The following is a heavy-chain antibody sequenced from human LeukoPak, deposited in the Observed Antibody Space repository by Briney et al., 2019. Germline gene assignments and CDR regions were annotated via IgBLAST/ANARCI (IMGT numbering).Heavy chain of an antibody. CDR3: ARGRTNANWFDP. CDR1: GFTFSSYG. D-gene: IGHD2-8*01. CDR2: IWYDRSNK. Sequence: GGSLRLSCAASGFTFSSYGMHWVRQAPGKGLEWVAVIWYDRSNKYYADSVKGRFTISRDNSKNTLYLQMNSLRAEDTAVYYCARGRTNANWFDPWGQGTLVTVSS. V-gene: IGHV3-33*01. J-gene: IGHJ5*02.